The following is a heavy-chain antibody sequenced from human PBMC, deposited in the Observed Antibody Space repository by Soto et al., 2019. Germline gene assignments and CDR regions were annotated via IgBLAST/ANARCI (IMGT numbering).Heavy chain of an antibody. CDR2: TNTGGTT. CDR3: AKGVGLILAV. Sequence: EVQVLATGGGLIQPGGSLRLSCAASGFTVNSNYMSWVRQAPGEGLQWVSITNTGGTTYYADSVKGRFTVSRDNSKNTLYLRMNSLGAEYSAVYYCAKGVGLILAVWGQGTTVSVSS. CDR1: GFTVNSNY. V-gene: IGHV3-53*02. D-gene: IGHD3-10*01. J-gene: IGHJ6*02.